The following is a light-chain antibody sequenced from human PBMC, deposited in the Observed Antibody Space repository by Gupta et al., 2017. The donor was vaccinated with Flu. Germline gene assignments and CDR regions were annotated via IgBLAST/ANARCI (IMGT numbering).Light chain of an antibody. J-gene: IGLJ1*01. V-gene: IGLV2-14*01. CDR2: QVT. Sequence: QPALTQPASVSGPPGQSITISCAGSSRDIGYNDYVSWYQQRPGEVPKLILYQVTMRPSGISSRFSGSKSGNTATLAISTLQHDDEADYYCSSFTSVSTYVFGGGTTVSVL. CDR3: SSFTSVSTYV. CDR1: SRDIGYNDY.